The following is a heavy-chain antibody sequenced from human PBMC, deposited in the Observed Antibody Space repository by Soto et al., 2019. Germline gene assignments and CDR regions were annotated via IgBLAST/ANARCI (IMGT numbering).Heavy chain of an antibody. CDR1: GYTFTGYY. Sequence: ASVKVSCKASGYTFTGYYMHWVRQAPGQGLEWMGWINPNSGGTNYAQKFQGRVTMTRDTSISTAYMELSRLRSDDTAVYYCARDTYSSSSHYYYGMDVWGQGTTVTVSS. V-gene: IGHV1-2*02. CDR2: INPNSGGT. D-gene: IGHD6-6*01. J-gene: IGHJ6*02. CDR3: ARDTYSSSSHYYYGMDV.